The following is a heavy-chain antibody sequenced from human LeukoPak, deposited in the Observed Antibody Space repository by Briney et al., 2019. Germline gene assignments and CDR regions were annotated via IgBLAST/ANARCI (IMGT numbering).Heavy chain of an antibody. CDR2: IYSGTST. CDR1: XTVXXXY. Sequence: XTVXXXYMNWVRQAPGKGLEWVAVIYSGTSTYYADSVKGRLPISRDNSKHTLYLQMNNLRVEDTAVYYCAGGYTGYYFDYWGQGTLVTVSS. J-gene: IGHJ4*02. CDR3: AGGYTGYYFDY. D-gene: IGHD5-18*01. V-gene: IGHV3-66*01.